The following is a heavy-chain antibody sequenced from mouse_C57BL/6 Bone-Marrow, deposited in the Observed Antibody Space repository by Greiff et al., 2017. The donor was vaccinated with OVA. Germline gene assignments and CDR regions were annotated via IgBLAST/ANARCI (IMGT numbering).Heavy chain of an antibody. Sequence: VKVVESGPGLVQPSQSLSITCTVSGFSLTSYGVHWVRQSPGKGLEWLGVIWSGGSTDYNAAFISRLSISKDNSKSQVFFKMNSLQADDTAIYYCARGIYYDYDGWFAYWGQGTLVTVSA. D-gene: IGHD2-4*01. CDR2: IWSGGST. J-gene: IGHJ3*01. CDR1: GFSLTSYG. V-gene: IGHV2-2*01. CDR3: ARGIYYDYDGWFAY.